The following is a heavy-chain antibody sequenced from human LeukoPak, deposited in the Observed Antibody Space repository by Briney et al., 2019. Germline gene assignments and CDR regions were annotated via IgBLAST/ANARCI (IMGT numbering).Heavy chain of an antibody. J-gene: IGHJ4*02. Sequence: GGPLRLSCAASGFTFSSYSMNWVRQAPGKGLEWVSSISSSSSYIYYADSVKGRFTISRDNAKNSLYLQMNSLRAEDTAVYYCARDPVSAMVRGVMVDYWGQGTLVTVSS. CDR3: ARDPVSAMVRGVMVDY. V-gene: IGHV3-21*01. CDR1: GFTFSSYS. D-gene: IGHD3-10*01. CDR2: ISSSSSYI.